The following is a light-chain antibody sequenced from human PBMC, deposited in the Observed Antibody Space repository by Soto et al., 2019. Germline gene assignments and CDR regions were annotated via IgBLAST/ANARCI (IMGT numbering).Light chain of an antibody. V-gene: IGKV3-20*01. CDR3: QQYKT. J-gene: IGKJ1*01. CDR1: QSVSTSY. Sequence: EIVLTQSPGTLSLSPGERATLSCRASQSVSTSYVAWYQQKFGQAPRLLIYDAFSRATGIPGRFSASGSGTDFTLTISRLEPEDFAVYYCQQYKTFGQGTKVDIK. CDR2: DAF.